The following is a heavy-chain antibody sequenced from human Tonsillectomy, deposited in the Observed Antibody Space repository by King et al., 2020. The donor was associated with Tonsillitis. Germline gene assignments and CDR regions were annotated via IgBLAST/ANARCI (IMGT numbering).Heavy chain of an antibody. Sequence: VQLVESGGGLLQPGGSLRLSCAASGFPFSSYAMSWVRQAPGKGLEWVSGIIGSGGSTYYADSVKGRFTISRDNSKNTLYLQMNSLRADDTAVYYCAKDTVVTPCWYFYLWGRGTLVTVSS. D-gene: IGHD4-23*01. V-gene: IGHV3-23*04. CDR3: AKDTVVTPCWYFYL. CDR2: IIGSGGST. CDR1: GFPFSSYA. J-gene: IGHJ2*01.